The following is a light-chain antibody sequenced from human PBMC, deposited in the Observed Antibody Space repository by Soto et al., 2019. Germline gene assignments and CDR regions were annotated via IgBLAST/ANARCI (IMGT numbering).Light chain of an antibody. V-gene: IGLV2-14*01. Sequence: QSALTQPASVSGSPGQSITISCTGTATDVGAYNYVSWYQQHPGRAPKLIIYAVTDRPSGVADRFSGSKSGDTASLTISGLQAEDEAHDYCSSFTSSTTLLFGGGTKLTVL. CDR1: ATDVGAYNY. CDR3: SSFTSSTTLL. J-gene: IGLJ2*01. CDR2: AVT.